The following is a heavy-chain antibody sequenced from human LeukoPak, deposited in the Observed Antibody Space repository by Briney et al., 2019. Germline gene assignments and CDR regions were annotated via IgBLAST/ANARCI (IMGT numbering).Heavy chain of an antibody. D-gene: IGHD4-17*01. Sequence: SETLSLTCAVYGGSFSGYYWSWIRQPPGKGLEWIGEINHSGSTNYNPSLKSRVTMSVDKSKNQSSLKVSSVTAADTAVYYCARPAVTTGYYYYMDVWGNGTTVIISS. J-gene: IGHJ6*03. CDR2: INHSGST. CDR1: GGSFSGYY. CDR3: ARPAVTTGYYYYMDV. V-gene: IGHV4-34*01.